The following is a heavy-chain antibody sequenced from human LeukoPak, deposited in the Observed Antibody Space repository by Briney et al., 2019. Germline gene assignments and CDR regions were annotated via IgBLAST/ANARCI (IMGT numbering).Heavy chain of an antibody. CDR2: VSESGVTT. V-gene: IGHV3-23*01. J-gene: IGHJ4*02. CDR1: GFTFSSYA. CDR3: ATRYSSFLGTGWFVFDY. Sequence: GGSLRLSCAASGFTFSSYAMNWVRQALGKGPEWVAAVSESGVTTYYADSVKGRFAISRDNSKNKVYLQMSSLRDDGTAVYYCATRYSSFLGTGWFVFDYWGQGTLVTVSS. D-gene: IGHD6-6*01.